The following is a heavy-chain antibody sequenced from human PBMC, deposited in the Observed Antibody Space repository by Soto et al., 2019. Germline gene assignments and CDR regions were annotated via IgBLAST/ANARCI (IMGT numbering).Heavy chain of an antibody. CDR1: GGSISSYY. J-gene: IGHJ6*02. CDR3: ARQGFGPLHGLVDV. Sequence: QVQLQESAPGLVKPSETLSLSCTVSGGSISSYYWSWFRQSPGKRMEWIGYVHHSWGSSYNPSLQSRVAISLDTSKSQFSLKVTSVTATDTAVYYCARQGFGPLHGLVDVWGQETTVTVSS. V-gene: IGHV4-59*08. D-gene: IGHD3-10*01. CDR2: VHHSWGS.